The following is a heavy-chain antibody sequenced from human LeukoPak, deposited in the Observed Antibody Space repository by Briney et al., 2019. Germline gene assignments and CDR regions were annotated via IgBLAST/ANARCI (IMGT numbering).Heavy chain of an antibody. CDR2: ISGSGDIT. CDR1: GFTFSSYA. D-gene: IGHD5-18*01. V-gene: IGHV3-23*01. Sequence: PGGTLRLSCAASGFTFSSYAMSWVRQAPGKGLEWVSTISGSGDITYYADSVKGRFTISRDNSKNTLYLQMNSLRAEDTAVYYCAKRSYGNFDYWGQGTLVTVSS. J-gene: IGHJ4*01. CDR3: AKRSYGNFDY.